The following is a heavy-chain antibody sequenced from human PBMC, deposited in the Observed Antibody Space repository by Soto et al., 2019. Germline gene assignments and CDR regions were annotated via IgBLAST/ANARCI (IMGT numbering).Heavy chain of an antibody. CDR3: TTSQRSYDSSGYGYYYYGMDV. J-gene: IGHJ6*02. CDR1: GFTFSNAW. CDR2: NKRKNEGGTT. D-gene: IGHD3-22*01. Sequence: GGSLRLSCAASGFTFSNAWMSWVRQAPGKGREWVGRNKRKNEGGTTDYAEAVKGRFTISRDDSNNTLYLQMNSLKTEYTAVYYCTTSQRSYDSSGYGYYYYGMDVWGQGTTVTVSS. V-gene: IGHV3-15*01.